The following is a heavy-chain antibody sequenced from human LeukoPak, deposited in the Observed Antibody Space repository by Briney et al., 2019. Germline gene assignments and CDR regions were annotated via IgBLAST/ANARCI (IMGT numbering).Heavy chain of an antibody. Sequence: GGSLRLSCAASGFTFSSYAMSWVRQAPGKGLEWVSAISGSRGSTYYADSVKGRFTISRDNSKNTLYLQMNSLRAEDTAVYYCAKEIYSSGWSLRDYWGQGTLVTVSS. CDR1: GFTFSSYA. J-gene: IGHJ4*02. D-gene: IGHD6-19*01. CDR3: AKEIYSSGWSLRDY. V-gene: IGHV3-23*01. CDR2: ISGSRGST.